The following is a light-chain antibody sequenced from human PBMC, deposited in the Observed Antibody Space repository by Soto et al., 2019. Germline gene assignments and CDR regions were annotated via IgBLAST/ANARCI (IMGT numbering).Light chain of an antibody. J-gene: IGLJ2*01. Sequence: QAVVTQEPSLTVSPGGTVTLTCGSSTGAVTSGHYPYWFQQKPGQAPRTLVYDTTNKHAWTPAPCSVSLFGGKAGLTLSGAQHEVEGDYYCLLSYSGARRIFGGGTKLTVL. CDR2: DTT. CDR1: TGAVTSGHY. V-gene: IGLV7-46*01. CDR3: LLSYSGARRI.